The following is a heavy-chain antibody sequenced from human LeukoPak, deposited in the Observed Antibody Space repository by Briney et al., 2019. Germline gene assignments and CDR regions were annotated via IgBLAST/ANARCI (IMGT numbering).Heavy chain of an antibody. CDR3: ATPSYYYGSGGVFDY. V-gene: IGHV1-24*01. D-gene: IGHD3-10*01. J-gene: IGHJ4*02. CDR2: FDPEDGET. CDR1: GYTLTELS. Sequence: ASVKVSCKVSGYTLTELSMHWVRQAPGKGLEWMGGFDPEDGETIYAQKFQGRVTMTEDTSTDTAYMELSSLRSEDTAVYYCATPSYYYGSGGVFDYSGQGTLVTVSS.